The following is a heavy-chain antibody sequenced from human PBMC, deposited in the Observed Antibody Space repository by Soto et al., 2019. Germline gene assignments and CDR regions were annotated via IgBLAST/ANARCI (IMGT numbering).Heavy chain of an antibody. Sequence: PLGVLRLSCAASGLTFSNVWMTWVRQAPGKGLEWVGRIKSKSDGETADVAAPVKARFTISRDDSKNTVFLEMNSLKSEDTALYYCAITAMINRDSSTSFDYWGRGTQVTVSS. V-gene: IGHV3-15*01. J-gene: IGHJ4*02. CDR1: GLTFSNVW. D-gene: IGHD5-18*01. CDR3: AITAMINRDSSTSFDY. CDR2: IKSKSDGETA.